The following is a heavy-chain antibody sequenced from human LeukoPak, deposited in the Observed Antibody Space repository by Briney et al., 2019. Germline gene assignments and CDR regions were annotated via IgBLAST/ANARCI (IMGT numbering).Heavy chain of an antibody. CDR3: ARVSDIMISFGGVISYLDY. CDR1: GDSLNDSY. V-gene: IGHV4-34*01. Sequence: PSETLSLTCTLYGDSLNDSYWSWIRQPPGKGLEWIGEINHSGGTHYHPSLWSRLTISIDTSKNKFSLQLTAVTAADTGVYFCARVSDIMISFGGVISYLDYWGQGALVTVSS. J-gene: IGHJ4*02. D-gene: IGHD3-16*02. CDR2: INHSGGT.